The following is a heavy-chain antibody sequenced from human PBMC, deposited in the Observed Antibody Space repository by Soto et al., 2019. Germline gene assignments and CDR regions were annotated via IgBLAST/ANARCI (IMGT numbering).Heavy chain of an antibody. D-gene: IGHD6-19*01. CDR3: ARDNSSGWYNWFDP. V-gene: IGHV1-18*01. CDR2: ISAYNGNT. Sequence: GASVKFSCKASGYTFTSYGISWVRQAPVQGLEWMGWISAYNGNTNYAQKLQGRVTMTTDTSTSTAYMELRSLRSDDTAVYYCARDNSSGWYNWFDPWGQGTLVTVSS. CDR1: GYTFTSYG. J-gene: IGHJ5*02.